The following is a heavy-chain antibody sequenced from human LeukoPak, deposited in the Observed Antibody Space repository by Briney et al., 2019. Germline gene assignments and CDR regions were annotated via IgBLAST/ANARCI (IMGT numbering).Heavy chain of an antibody. CDR3: ARGKYSSDN. V-gene: IGHV3-30-3*01. J-gene: IGHJ4*02. Sequence: GRCLSLSCAASGFTLSSYAMHWVRQAPGKGLEWVGVISYDGSNKYYADSVKGRFTISRDNSKNTLYLQMNSLRAEDTAVYYCARGKYSSDNWGQGTLVTVSS. CDR2: ISYDGSNK. D-gene: IGHD6-6*01. CDR1: GFTLSSYA.